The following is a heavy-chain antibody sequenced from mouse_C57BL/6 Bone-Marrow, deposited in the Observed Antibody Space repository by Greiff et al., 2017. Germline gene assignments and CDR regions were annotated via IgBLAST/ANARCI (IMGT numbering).Heavy chain of an antibody. CDR3: ARAGYLYYFDY. CDR2: LNYDGSSA. D-gene: IGHD2-3*01. V-gene: IGHV5-16*01. CDR1: GFTFSDHY. Sequence: EVMLVESEGGLVQPGSSMKLSCTASGFTFSDHYLAWVRQVPDKGLEWVANLNYDGSSAYYLDSLQSRFIISRDNAKNILYLQMSSLKSEDTATYYCARAGYLYYFDYWGQGTTLTVSS. J-gene: IGHJ2*01.